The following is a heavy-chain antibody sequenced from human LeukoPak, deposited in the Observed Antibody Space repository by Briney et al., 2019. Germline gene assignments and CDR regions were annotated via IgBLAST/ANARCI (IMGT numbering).Heavy chain of an antibody. V-gene: IGHV4-59*01. CDR1: GGSISSYY. CDR2: IYYSGST. J-gene: IGHJ4*02. CDR3: ARAWATDYFDY. Sequence: SETLSLTCTASGGSISSYYWSWIRQPPGKGLEWIGYIYYSGSTNYNPSLKSRVTISVDTSKNQFSLKLSSVTAADTAMYYCARAWATDYFDYWGQGTLVTVSS.